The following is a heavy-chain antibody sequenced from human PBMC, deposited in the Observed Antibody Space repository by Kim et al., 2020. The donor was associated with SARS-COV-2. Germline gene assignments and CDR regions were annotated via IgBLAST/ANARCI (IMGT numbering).Heavy chain of an antibody. J-gene: IGHJ4*02. Sequence: VKGRFTISRDNSKNTLYLQMNSLGAEDTAVYYCARADCSGGSCYWGPFDYWGQGTLVTVSS. D-gene: IGHD2-15*01. CDR3: ARADCSGGSCYWGPFDY. V-gene: IGHV3-30*01.